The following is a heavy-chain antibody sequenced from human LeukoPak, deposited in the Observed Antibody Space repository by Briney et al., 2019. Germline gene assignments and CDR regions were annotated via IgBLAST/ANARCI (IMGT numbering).Heavy chain of an antibody. D-gene: IGHD2-2*01. V-gene: IGHV4-39*07. Sequence: PSETLSLTCTVSGDSTSNINYYWGWIRQPPGKGLEWIGEINHSGSTNYNPSLKSRVTISVDTSKNQFSLKLSSVTAADTAVYYCARGGTRSYYYYYGMDVWGQGTTVTVSS. CDR2: INHSGST. CDR1: GDSTSNINYY. J-gene: IGHJ6*02. CDR3: ARGGTRSYYYYYGMDV.